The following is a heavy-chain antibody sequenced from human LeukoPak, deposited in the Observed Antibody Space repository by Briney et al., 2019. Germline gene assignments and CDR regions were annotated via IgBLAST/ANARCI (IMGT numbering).Heavy chain of an antibody. CDR1: AYTFTTSD. Sequence: ASVKVSCKASAYTFTTSDINWVRQAAGQGLEWMGWMNPNSGHAGYAQRFQGRVTMTRNTSISTAYMELSSLRSDDTAVYYCARPSGLLDSHDAFDIWGQGTMVTVSS. V-gene: IGHV1-8*01. CDR2: MNPNSGHA. J-gene: IGHJ3*02. D-gene: IGHD1-26*01. CDR3: ARPSGLLDSHDAFDI.